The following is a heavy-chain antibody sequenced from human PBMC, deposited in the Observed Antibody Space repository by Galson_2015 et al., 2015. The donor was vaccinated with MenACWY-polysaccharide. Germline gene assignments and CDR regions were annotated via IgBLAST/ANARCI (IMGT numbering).Heavy chain of an antibody. V-gene: IGHV3-53*01. CDR2: IYSGGST. Sequence: SLRLSCAASGFTVNNNYMSWVRQAPGKGLEWVSVIYSGGSTYYADSVKGRFTISRDNSKNTLYLQMNSLRAEDTAVYYCARDYKSPRRGSSDAFDIWGQGTMVTVSS. CDR3: ARDYKSPRRGSSDAFDI. D-gene: IGHD1-26*01. J-gene: IGHJ3*02. CDR1: GFTVNNNY.